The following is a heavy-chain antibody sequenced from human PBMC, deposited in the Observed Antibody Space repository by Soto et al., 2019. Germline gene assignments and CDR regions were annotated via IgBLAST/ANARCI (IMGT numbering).Heavy chain of an antibody. V-gene: IGHV4-38-2*02. Sequence: SETLSLTCAVSGYSISSGYYWGWIRQPPGKGLEWIGSIYHSGSTYYNPSLKSRVTISVDTSKNQFSLKLSSVTAADTAVYYCARDRGYSSSSCWFDPWGQGTLVTVSS. D-gene: IGHD6-6*01. CDR3: ARDRGYSSSSCWFDP. CDR2: IYHSGST. J-gene: IGHJ5*02. CDR1: GYSISSGYY.